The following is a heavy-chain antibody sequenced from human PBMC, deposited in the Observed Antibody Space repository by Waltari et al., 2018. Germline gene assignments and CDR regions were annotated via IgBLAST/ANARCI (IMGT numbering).Heavy chain of an antibody. CDR1: GYTFTSYG. CDR2: ISAYNGNT. Sequence: QVQLVQSGAEVKKPGASVKVYCTASGYTFTSYGISWVRQAPGHGLEWMGWISAYNGNTTYAQKLQGRVTMTTDTSTSTAYMELRSLRSDDTAVYYCARDLTYSSSPVAGYWGQGTLVIVSS. CDR3: ARDLTYSSSPVAGY. J-gene: IGHJ4*02. V-gene: IGHV1-18*01. D-gene: IGHD6-6*01.